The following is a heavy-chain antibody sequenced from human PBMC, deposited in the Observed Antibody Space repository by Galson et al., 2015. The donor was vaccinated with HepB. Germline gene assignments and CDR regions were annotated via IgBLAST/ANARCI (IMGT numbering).Heavy chain of an antibody. CDR1: GFTVSSSY. CDR3: ARLVWLGRYMDV. J-gene: IGHJ6*03. Sequence: SLRLSCAASGFTVSSSYVIWVRQAPGKGLEWVSLILAGDSTYYADSVNGRFTISRDNAKNTLSLQMNSLRAEDTAVYYCARLVWLGRYMDVWGKGTTVTVSS. V-gene: IGHV3-53*01. D-gene: IGHD3-10*01. CDR2: ILAGDST.